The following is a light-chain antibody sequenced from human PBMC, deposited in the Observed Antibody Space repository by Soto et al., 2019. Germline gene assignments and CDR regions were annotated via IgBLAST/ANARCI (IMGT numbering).Light chain of an antibody. V-gene: IGKV3-20*01. Sequence: EIVLTQSPGTLSLSPGDSATLSCRASQTVIGDYLAWYQQTPGQAPRLLIYGASSRATDTPDRFSGRGSGTDFSLTISRLEPGDFAVYYCQVYGNSMWTFGQVTKVDIK. CDR1: QTVIGDY. CDR3: QVYGNSMWT. CDR2: GAS. J-gene: IGKJ1*01.